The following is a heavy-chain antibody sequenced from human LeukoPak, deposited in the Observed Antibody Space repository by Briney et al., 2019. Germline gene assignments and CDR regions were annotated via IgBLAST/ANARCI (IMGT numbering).Heavy chain of an antibody. CDR2: ISSSGSTI. V-gene: IGHV3-48*03. J-gene: IGHJ4*02. CDR3: AREESSGYIDY. Sequence: GGSLKLSCAASGFTFSSCEMNWVRQAPGKGLEWVSYISSSGSTIYYADSVKGRFTISRDNAKNSLYLQMNSLRAEDTAVYYCAREESSGYIDYWGQGTLVTVSS. CDR1: GFTFSSCE. D-gene: IGHD3-22*01.